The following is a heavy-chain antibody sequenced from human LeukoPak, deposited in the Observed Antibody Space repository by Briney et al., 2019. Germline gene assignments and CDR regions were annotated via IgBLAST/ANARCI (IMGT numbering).Heavy chain of an antibody. V-gene: IGHV3-21*01. Sequence: GGSLRLSCAASGFTFSSYTMKWVRQAPGKGLEWVSSISGTSSYTYYGDSVQGRFTVSRDNAKNSLYLQMNSLKAEDTAVYYCARGGGYCGGDCYGIDYWSQGALVTVSS. CDR2: ISGTSSYT. CDR1: GFTFSSYT. D-gene: IGHD2-21*01. J-gene: IGHJ4*02. CDR3: ARGGGYCGGDCYGIDY.